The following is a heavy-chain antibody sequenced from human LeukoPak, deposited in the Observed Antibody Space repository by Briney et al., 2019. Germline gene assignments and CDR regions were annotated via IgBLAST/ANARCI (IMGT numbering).Heavy chain of an antibody. CDR2: ISSSSSYI. CDR1: GFTFSSYS. CDR3: ATDRLGSYWYFDI. D-gene: IGHD3-9*01. J-gene: IGHJ2*01. V-gene: IGHV3-21*01. Sequence: GGSLRLSCAASGFTFSSYSMNWVRQAPGKGLEWVSSISSSSSYIYYADSVKGRFTISRDNAKNSLYLQMNSLRAEDTAVYYCATDRLGSYWYFDIWGRCTLVHVSS.